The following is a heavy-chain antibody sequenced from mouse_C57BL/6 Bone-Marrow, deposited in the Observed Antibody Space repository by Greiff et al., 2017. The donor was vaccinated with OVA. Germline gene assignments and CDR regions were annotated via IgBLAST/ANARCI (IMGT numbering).Heavy chain of an antibody. CDR1: GFTFSDYY. V-gene: IGHV5-12*01. J-gene: IGHJ4*01. D-gene: IGHD1-2*01. CDR2: ISNGGGST. Sequence: DVHLVESGGGLVQPGGSLKLSCAASGFTFSDYYMYWVRQTPEKRLEWVAYISNGGGSTYYPDTVKGRFTISRDNAKNTLYLQMSRLKSEDTAMYYGARRRPLLRGDYYAMDYWGQGTSVTVSS. CDR3: ARRRPLLRGDYYAMDY.